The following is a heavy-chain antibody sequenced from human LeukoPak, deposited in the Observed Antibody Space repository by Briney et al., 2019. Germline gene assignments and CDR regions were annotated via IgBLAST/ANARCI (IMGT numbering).Heavy chain of an antibody. CDR2: IRPYNGNT. J-gene: IGHJ4*02. V-gene: IGHV1-18*01. CDR3: VSSPSGSYYSFDY. D-gene: IGHD1-26*01. CDR1: GYTFTGSG. Sequence: ASVKVSCKASGYTFTGSGVIWVRQAPGQGLEWMGWIRPYNGNTNYAQNLQGRVTMTTDTSTSTAYMELRSLRSDDTAVYYCVSSPSGSYYSFDYWGQGTLVTVSS.